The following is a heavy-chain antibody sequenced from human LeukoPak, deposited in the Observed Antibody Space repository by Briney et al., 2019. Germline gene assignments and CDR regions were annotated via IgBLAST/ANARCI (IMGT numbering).Heavy chain of an antibody. Sequence: PSETLSLTCTVSGGSINTYYWSWLRQSAGKGLEWIGRIYTSGSTNYSPSLKSRVTMSVDTSENQLSLKLSSVTAADTAVYYCARLFYGSGSRYFDSWGQGTLVTVSS. V-gene: IGHV4-4*07. D-gene: IGHD3-10*01. J-gene: IGHJ4*02. CDR3: ARLFYGSGSRYFDS. CDR2: IYTSGST. CDR1: GGSINTYY.